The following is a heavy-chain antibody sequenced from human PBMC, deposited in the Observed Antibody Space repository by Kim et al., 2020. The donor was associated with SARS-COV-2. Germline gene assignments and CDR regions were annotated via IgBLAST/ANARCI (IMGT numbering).Heavy chain of an antibody. CDR3: ARGLGVYYDSSGYSSFDY. J-gene: IGHJ4*02. V-gene: IGHV5-51*01. Sequence: GESLKISCKGSGYSFTSYWIGWVRQMPGKGLEWMGIIYPGDSDTRYSPSFQGQVTISADKSISTAYLQWSSLKALDTAMYYCARGLGVYYDSSGYSSFDYWDQGTLVTVSS. D-gene: IGHD3-22*01. CDR2: IYPGDSDT. CDR1: GYSFTSYW.